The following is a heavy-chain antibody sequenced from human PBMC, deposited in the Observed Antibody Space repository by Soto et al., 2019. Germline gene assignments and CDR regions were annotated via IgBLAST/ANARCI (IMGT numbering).Heavy chain of an antibody. V-gene: IGHV1-3*01. J-gene: IGHJ5*02. Sequence: ASVKVSCKASGYTFTSYGIHWVRQAPGQRLEWMGWINAANGDTIYTPKFQGRVTITRDTSASTAYMELSSLRSEDTALYYCVRRHVSATGIDWFDPWGQGTLVTVSS. D-gene: IGHD6-13*01. CDR3: VRRHVSATGIDWFDP. CDR1: GYTFTSYG. CDR2: INAANGDT.